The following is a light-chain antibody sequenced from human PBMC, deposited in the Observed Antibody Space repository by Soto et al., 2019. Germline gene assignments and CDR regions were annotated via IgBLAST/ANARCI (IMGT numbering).Light chain of an antibody. CDR1: SSDVGGYNY. CDR3: QSYDSSLSGYV. V-gene: IGLV2-14*01. J-gene: IGLJ1*01. CDR2: EVS. Sequence: QSALTQPASVSGSPGQSITISCTGTSSDVGGYNYVSWYQQHPGKAPKLMIYEVSNRPSGVPARFSGSKSGTSASLAIAGLQAEDEGDYYCQSYDSSLSGYVVGTGTKLTVL.